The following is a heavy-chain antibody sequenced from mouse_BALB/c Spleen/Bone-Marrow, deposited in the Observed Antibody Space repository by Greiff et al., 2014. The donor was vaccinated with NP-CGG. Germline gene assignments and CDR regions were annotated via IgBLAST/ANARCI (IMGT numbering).Heavy chain of an antibody. D-gene: IGHD2-4*01. CDR1: GYTFTSYY. J-gene: IGHJ3*01. CDR3: AREAYYDYDEGFAY. V-gene: IGHV1S56*01. Sequence: QVQLQQSGPELVKPGASVKMSCKASGYTFTSYYIHWVKQRPGQGLEWIGWIYPGDGSTKYNEKFKGKTTLTADKSSSTAYMLLSSLTSGDSAIYFCAREAYYDYDEGFAYWGQGTLVTVSA. CDR2: IYPGDGST.